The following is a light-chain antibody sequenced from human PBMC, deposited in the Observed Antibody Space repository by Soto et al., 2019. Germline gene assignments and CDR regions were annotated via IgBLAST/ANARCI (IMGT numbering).Light chain of an antibody. CDR3: QQYGSSPFS. J-gene: IGKJ3*01. CDR2: GAS. V-gene: IGKV3-20*01. Sequence: EIVLTQSPGTLSLSPGERATLSCRASQSVSSDYLAWYQQKPGQAPRLLIYGASSSATGVPDRFSGSRSGTDCTLTISALEPEAFAVDYCQQYGSSPFSFGPGTKVDIK. CDR1: QSVSSDY.